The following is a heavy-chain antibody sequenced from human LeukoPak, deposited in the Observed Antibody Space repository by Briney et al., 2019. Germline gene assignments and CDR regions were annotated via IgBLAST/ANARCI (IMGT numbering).Heavy chain of an antibody. V-gene: IGHV3-30*18. CDR1: GFTFSTYG. D-gene: IGHD3-22*01. CDR2: ISYDGFKK. CDR3: AKDVNDYYDSSGYIDY. J-gene: IGHJ4*02. Sequence: GGSLRLSCAASGFTFSTYGIHWVRQAPGKGLEWVAVISYDGFKKYYADSVKGRFTISRDNSKNTLYLQMNSLRADDTAVYYCAKDVNDYYDSSGYIDYWGQGTLVTVSS.